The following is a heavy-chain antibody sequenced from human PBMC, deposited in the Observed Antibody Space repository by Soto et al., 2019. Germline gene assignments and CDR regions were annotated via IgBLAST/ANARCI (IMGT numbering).Heavy chain of an antibody. Sequence: QVQLVQSGAEVRKPGASVKVCCKASGYTFTTYGITWVRQAPGQGLEWMGWISGYDGHTKYAQKFQGRIIMTTDTSTSTVYMDLRSLRSDDTAVYYCAREGEMPYYYYGLDVWGQGTTVTVSS. CDR2: ISGYDGHT. V-gene: IGHV1-18*01. J-gene: IGHJ6*02. CDR3: AREGEMPYYYYGLDV. CDR1: GYTFTTYG. D-gene: IGHD3-16*01.